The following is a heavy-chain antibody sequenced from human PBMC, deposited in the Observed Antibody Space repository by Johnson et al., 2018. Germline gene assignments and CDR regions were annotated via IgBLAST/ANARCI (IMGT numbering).Heavy chain of an antibody. D-gene: IGHD6-6*01. V-gene: IGHV3-11*01. CDR3: ARDLSYSSSSVYYYYGMDV. CDR1: GFTFSDYY. CDR2: ISSSGSTI. J-gene: IGHJ6*02. Sequence: QVQLVQSGGGLVKPGGSLRLSCAASGFTFSDYYMSWIRQAPGKGLEWVSYISSSGSTIYYADSVKGRFTISRDNAKNSLYLQMNSLRAEDTAVYYCARDLSYSSSSVYYYYGMDVWGQGTTVTVSS.